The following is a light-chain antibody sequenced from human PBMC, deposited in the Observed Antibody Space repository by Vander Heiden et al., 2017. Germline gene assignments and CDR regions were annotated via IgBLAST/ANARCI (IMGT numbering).Light chain of an antibody. V-gene: IGKV1-5*03. Sequence: DIQMTQSPSTLAASVGDRVIISSPGSQSISSLLAWYQQKPGKAPKLLIYKASSLESGVASRFSGSGAGTEFTLIISSLQPDDVATYYCQQYNSYWTFGQGTKLEIK. CDR3: QQYNSYWT. J-gene: IGKJ2*01. CDR1: QSISSL. CDR2: KAS.